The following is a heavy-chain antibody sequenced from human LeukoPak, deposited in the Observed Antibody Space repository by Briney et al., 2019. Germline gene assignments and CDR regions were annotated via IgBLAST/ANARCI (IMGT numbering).Heavy chain of an antibody. D-gene: IGHD4-11*01. Sequence: GASVKVSCKASGYTFTSYAMHWVRQAPGQRLEWMGWINAGNGNTKYSQKFQGRVTITRDTSASTAYMELSSLRSEDTAVYYCASSETTVTTAWFFYGMDVWGQGTTVTVSS. CDR2: INAGNGNT. J-gene: IGHJ6*02. CDR1: GYTFTSYA. V-gene: IGHV1-3*01. CDR3: ASSETTVTTAWFFYGMDV.